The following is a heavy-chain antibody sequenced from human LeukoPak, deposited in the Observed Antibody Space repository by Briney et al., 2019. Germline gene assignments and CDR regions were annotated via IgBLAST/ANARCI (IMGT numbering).Heavy chain of an antibody. D-gene: IGHD2-2*01. J-gene: IGHJ4*02. CDR2: INHSGST. CDR3: ARHCNSATCSGAFDF. CDR1: GGSFSGYY. Sequence: SETLSLTCAVYGGSFSGYYWSWIRQPPGKGLEWIGEINHSGSTNYNPSLKSRVTISVDTSKNQFSLKLSSVTAADTAVYYCARHCNSATCSGAFDFWGQGILVTVSS. V-gene: IGHV4-34*01.